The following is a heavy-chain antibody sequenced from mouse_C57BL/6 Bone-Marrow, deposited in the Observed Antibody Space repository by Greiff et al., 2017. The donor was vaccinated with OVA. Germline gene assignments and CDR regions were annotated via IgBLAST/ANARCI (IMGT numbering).Heavy chain of an antibody. J-gene: IGHJ3*01. D-gene: IGHD1-1*01. V-gene: IGHV14-4*01. CDR1: GFNIKDDY. CDR3: TTPLRGFAY. CDR2: IDPENGDT. Sequence: EVKLVESGAELVRPGASVKLSCTASGFNIKDDYMHWVKQRPEQGLECIGWIDPENGDTEYASKFQGKATITADTSSNTAYLQLSSLTSEDTAVYYCTTPLRGFAYWGQGTLVTVSA.